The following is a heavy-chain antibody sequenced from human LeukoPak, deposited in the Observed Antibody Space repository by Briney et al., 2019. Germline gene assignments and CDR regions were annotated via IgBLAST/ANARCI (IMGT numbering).Heavy chain of an antibody. V-gene: IGHV3-21*01. Sequence: GGSLRLSCAASGFTFSSYWMNWVRQAPGKGLEWVSSISSSSSYIYYADSVKGRFTISRDNAKDSLYLQMNSLRAEDTAVYYCARDTRKYDSSGYYYVRLDYWGQGTLVTVSS. CDR2: ISSSSSYI. CDR1: GFTFSSYW. CDR3: ARDTRKYDSSGYYYVRLDY. D-gene: IGHD3-22*01. J-gene: IGHJ4*02.